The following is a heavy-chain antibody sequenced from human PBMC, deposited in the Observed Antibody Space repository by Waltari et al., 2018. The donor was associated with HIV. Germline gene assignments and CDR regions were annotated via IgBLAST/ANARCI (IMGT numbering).Heavy chain of an antibody. CDR2: IYYSGST. J-gene: IGHJ4*02. Sequence: QVQLQESGPGLVKPSETLSLPCTVSGGSIRSYYWSWLRQPPGKGLEWIGYIYYSGSTNYNPSLKSRVTISVDTSKNQFSLKLSSVTAADTAVYYCARDKPYSSGSGWDYFDYWGQGTLVTVSS. CDR3: ARDKPYSSGSGWDYFDY. D-gene: IGHD6-19*01. CDR1: GGSIRSYY. V-gene: IGHV4-59*01.